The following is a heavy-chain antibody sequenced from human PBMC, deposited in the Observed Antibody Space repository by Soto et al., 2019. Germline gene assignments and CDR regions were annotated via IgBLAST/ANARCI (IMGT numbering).Heavy chain of an antibody. CDR3: ARQPRGPGYGERGLYFDY. CDR1: GGSTNSRSDY. V-gene: IGHV4-39*01. Sequence: SETLSLTCTVSGGSTNSRSDYWVWIRHPPGKGLEWIGSVYYSGSTHDNPSLQSRVTISVDTSRNQFSLNLISVTAADTAVYFCARQPRGPGYGERGLYFDYWGQGTLVTVSS. D-gene: IGHD3-16*01. J-gene: IGHJ4*02. CDR2: VYYSGST.